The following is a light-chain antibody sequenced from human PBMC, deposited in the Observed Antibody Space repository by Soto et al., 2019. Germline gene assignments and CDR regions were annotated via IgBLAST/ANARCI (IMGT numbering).Light chain of an antibody. CDR1: SSDVGGYNY. V-gene: IGLV2-14*01. Sequence: QSALTQPASVSGSPGQSITISCTGTSSDVGGYNYVSWYQQHPGKAPKLMIYEVINRPSGVSNRFSGSKSGNTASLTISGLQAEDEADYYCSSYTSGSTVVFGGGTKVTVL. J-gene: IGLJ2*01. CDR2: EVI. CDR3: SSYTSGSTVV.